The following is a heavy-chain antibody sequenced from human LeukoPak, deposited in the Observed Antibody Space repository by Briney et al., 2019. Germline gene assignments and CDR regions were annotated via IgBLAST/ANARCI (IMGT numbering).Heavy chain of an antibody. D-gene: IGHD3-22*01. CDR1: GFTFNSYA. CDR3: ARRYYYDSSTYLYYYYFDY. CDR2: IYYSGST. J-gene: IGHJ4*02. V-gene: IGHV4-39*01. Sequence: PGGSLRLSCAASGFTFNSYAMSWIRQPPGKGLEWIGSIYYSGSTYYNPSLESRVTISVDTSKNQFSLKLSSVTAADTAVYYCARRYYYDSSTYLYYYYFDYWGQGTLVTVSS.